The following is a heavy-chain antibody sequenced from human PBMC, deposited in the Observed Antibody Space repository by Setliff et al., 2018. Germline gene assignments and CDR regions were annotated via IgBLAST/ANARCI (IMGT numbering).Heavy chain of an antibody. J-gene: IGHJ5*02. CDR2: ISPYSGET. CDR3: TTSRAPRVVLAADFDP. D-gene: IGHD2-21*01. Sequence: ASVKVSCKTSGFNFITYGFSWVRRAPGQGLEWMGWISPYSGETNNAQKFQDRLSVTADTSSKTIYMELRSLTSDDTAVYFCTTSRAPRVVLAADFDPWGQGTLVTVS. V-gene: IGHV1-18*01. CDR1: GFNFITYG.